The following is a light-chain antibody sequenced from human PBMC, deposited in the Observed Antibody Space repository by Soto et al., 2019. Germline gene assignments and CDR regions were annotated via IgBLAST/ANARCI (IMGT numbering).Light chain of an antibody. CDR1: QTVSITY. CDR2: GAS. CDR3: QQYGSSPLIS. J-gene: IGKJ5*01. V-gene: IGKV3-20*01. Sequence: VLRQSPGTLSFSPGESATLSCRASQTVSITYLTWYQQKPGQAPRLLIFGASKRATGIPDRFSGSGSGRDFTLTISGLEPEDFAVYYCQQYGSSPLISFGQGTRLEI.